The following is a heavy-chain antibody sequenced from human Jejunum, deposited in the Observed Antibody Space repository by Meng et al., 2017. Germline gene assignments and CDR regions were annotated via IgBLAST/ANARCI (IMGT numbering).Heavy chain of an antibody. V-gene: IGHV1-69*13. Sequence: SVQVSCKASGGTFSTYAISWVRQAPGQGLEWVGAIIPIFGTTTYAQKFQGRLTITADGFTTPSYLELRSLRSDDTAVYYCARYCGGGDCAVPELNYYGWNGWGQGTTVTVSS. D-gene: IGHD2-21*01. CDR1: GGTFSTYA. J-gene: IGHJ6*01. CDR2: IIPIFGTT. CDR3: ARYCGGGDCAVPELNYYGWNG.